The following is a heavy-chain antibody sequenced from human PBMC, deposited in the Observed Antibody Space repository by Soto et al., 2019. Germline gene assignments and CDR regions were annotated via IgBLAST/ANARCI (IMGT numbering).Heavy chain of an antibody. J-gene: IGHJ4*02. CDR1: GGSISSYY. CDR3: ARDGGYGGNLLGY. D-gene: IGHD2-15*01. Sequence: SETLSLTCTASGGSISSYYWSWIRQPPGKGLEWIGYIYYSGSTNYNPSLKSRVTISVDTSKNQFSLKLSTMTAADTAVYYCARDGGYGGNLLGYWGQGTLVTVSS. CDR2: IYYSGST. V-gene: IGHV4-59*01.